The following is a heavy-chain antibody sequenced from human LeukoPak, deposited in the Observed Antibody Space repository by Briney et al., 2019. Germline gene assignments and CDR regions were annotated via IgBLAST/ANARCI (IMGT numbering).Heavy chain of an antibody. V-gene: IGHV3-30*02. CDR3: AKDSIIYGGGGGYYFDY. Sequence: SCKASGYTFTSYGMHWVRQAPGKGLEWVAFIRYDGSNKYYADSVKGRFTISRDNSKNTLYLQMNSLRAEDTAVYYCAKDSIIYGGGGGYYFDYWGQGTLVTVSS. CDR1: GYTFTSYG. D-gene: IGHD4-23*01. J-gene: IGHJ4*02. CDR2: IRYDGSNK.